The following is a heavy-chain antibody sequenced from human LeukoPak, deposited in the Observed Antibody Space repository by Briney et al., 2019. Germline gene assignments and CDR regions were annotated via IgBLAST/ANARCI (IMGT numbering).Heavy chain of an antibody. Sequence: SVKVSCKASGGTFSSYAISWVRQAPGQGLEWMGRIIPIFGTANYAQKFQGRVTITTDESTSTAYMELSSLRSEDTAVYYCAREGGIAARPVDYWGQGTLVTVSS. D-gene: IGHD6-6*01. CDR1: GGTFSSYA. V-gene: IGHV1-69*05. CDR2: IIPIFGTA. J-gene: IGHJ4*02. CDR3: AREGGIAARPVDY.